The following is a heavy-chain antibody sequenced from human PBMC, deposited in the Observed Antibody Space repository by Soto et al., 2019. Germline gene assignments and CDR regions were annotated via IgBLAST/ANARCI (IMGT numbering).Heavy chain of an antibody. CDR2: TNEDGRDK. V-gene: IGHV3-7*01. J-gene: IGHJ4*02. CDR1: GFTFSRYW. Sequence: EVQLVESGGGLVQPGGSLRLSCAASGFTFSRYWMSWVRQGPGKGLEWVANTNEDGRDKYYVDSVKGRFTISRDNGESSLFLQMNSLRVEDTAVYYCVRDLGRDCDGGKCYSVWGQGTLVTVSS. D-gene: IGHD2-21*01. CDR3: VRDLGRDCDGGKCYSV.